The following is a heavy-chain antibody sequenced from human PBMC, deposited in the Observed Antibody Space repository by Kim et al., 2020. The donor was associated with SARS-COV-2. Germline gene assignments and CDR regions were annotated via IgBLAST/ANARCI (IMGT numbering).Heavy chain of an antibody. CDR2: ICYDGSKE. CDR3: ARDFWHCNGGDCYSLDS. D-gene: IGHD2-21*02. V-gene: IGHV3-33*01. CDR1: GFTFSPFG. J-gene: IGHJ4*02. Sequence: GGSLRLSCAASGFTFSPFGFHWVRQAPGRGLEWVATICYDGSKEYYVDSVKGRFTVSKDNSKNTVFLQMNILRVEDTAVYYCARDFWHCNGGDCYSLDSWAQGTRVSVSS.